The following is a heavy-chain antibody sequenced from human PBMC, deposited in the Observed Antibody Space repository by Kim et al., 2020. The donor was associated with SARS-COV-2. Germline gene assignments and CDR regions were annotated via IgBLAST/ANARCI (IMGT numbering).Heavy chain of an antibody. CDR1: GFTFSSYE. CDR2: ISSSGSTI. CDR3: ARDIFSFLGYCSSTSCYLGY. Sequence: GGSLRLSCAASGFTFSSYEMNWVRQAPGKGLEWVSYISSSGSTIYYADSVKGRFTISRDNAKNSLYLQMNSLRAEDTAVYYCARDIFSFLGYCSSTSCYLGYWGQGTLVTVSS. D-gene: IGHD2-2*01. V-gene: IGHV3-48*03. J-gene: IGHJ4*02.